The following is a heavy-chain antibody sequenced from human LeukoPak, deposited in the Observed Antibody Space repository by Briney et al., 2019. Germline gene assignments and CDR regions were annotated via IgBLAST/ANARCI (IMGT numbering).Heavy chain of an antibody. CDR3: ARAGDMGGSGSFLDY. CDR1: GFTFSSYE. V-gene: IGHV3-48*03. Sequence: PGGSLRLSCAASGFTFSSYEMNWVRQAPGKGLEWVSYISSSGSTIYYADSVKGRFTISRDNAKNSLYLQMNSLRAEDTALYYCARAGDMGGSGSFLDYWGQGTLVTVSS. CDR2: ISSSGSTI. J-gene: IGHJ4*02. D-gene: IGHD3-10*01.